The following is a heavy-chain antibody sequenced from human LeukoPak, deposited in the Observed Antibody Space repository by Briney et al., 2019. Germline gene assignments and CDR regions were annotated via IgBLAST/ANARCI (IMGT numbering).Heavy chain of an antibody. CDR2: IIPILGIA. CDR1: GGTFSSYA. J-gene: IGHJ6*02. CDR3: ARVRMVRGVPNYYYYGMDV. V-gene: IGHV1-69*04. Sequence: AASVKVSCKASGGTFSSYAISWVRQAPGQGLEWMGRIIPILGIANYAQKFQGRVTITADKSTSTAYMELSSLRSEDTAVYYCARVRMVRGVPNYYYYGMDVWGQGTTVTVSS. D-gene: IGHD3-10*01.